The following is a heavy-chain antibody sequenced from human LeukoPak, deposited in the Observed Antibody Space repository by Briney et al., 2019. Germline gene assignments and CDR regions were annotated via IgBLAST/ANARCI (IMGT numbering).Heavy chain of an antibody. CDR3: ARDSDSGSYNGGAFDI. CDR2: INHSGST. J-gene: IGHJ3*02. V-gene: IGHV4-34*01. CDR1: GGSFSGYY. D-gene: IGHD1-26*01. Sequence: SETLSLTCAVYGGSFSGYYWGWIRQPPGKGLEWIGEINHSGSTSYNPSLKSRVTISVDTSKNQFSLTLSSVTAADTAVYYCARDSDSGSYNGGAFDIWGQGTMVTVSS.